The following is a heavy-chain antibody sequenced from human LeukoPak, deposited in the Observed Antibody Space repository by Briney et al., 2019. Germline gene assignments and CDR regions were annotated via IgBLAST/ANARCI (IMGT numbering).Heavy chain of an antibody. D-gene: IGHD6-6*01. CDR1: GGSISNTNW. J-gene: IGHJ4*02. Sequence: SETLSLTCGVSGGSISNTNWWSWVRQPPGQGLEWIGEISLTGLTHYNPSLKSRVTISVDTSKNQFSLKLSYVNAADTAVYYCARYISSGLDYWGQGTLVTVSS. CDR3: ARYISSGLDY. V-gene: IGHV4-4*02. CDR2: ISLTGLT.